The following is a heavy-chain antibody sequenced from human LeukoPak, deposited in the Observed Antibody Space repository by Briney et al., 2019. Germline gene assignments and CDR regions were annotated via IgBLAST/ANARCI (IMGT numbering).Heavy chain of an antibody. CDR3: ARGQRFGPRGAFDI. CDR1: GGSISGSISSYY. CDR2: IYTSGST. Sequence: SETLSLTCTVSGGSISGSISSYYWSWIRQPAGKGLEWIGRIYTSGSTNYNPSLKSRVTISVDTSKNQFSLKLSSVTAADTAVYYCARGQRFGPRGAFDIWGQGTMVTVSS. D-gene: IGHD3-10*01. V-gene: IGHV4-61*02. J-gene: IGHJ3*02.